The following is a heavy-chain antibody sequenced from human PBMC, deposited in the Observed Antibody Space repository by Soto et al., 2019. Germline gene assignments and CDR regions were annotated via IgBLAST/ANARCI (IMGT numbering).Heavy chain of an antibody. Sequence: EVQLVESGGGLVKPGGSLRLSCAASGFTFSSYSMNWVRQAPGKGLEWVSSISSSSSYIYYADSVKGRFTISRDNAKNALYLQMNSLRAEDTAVYYCARSSSSGHFDYWGQGTLVTVSS. CDR3: ARSSSSGHFDY. V-gene: IGHV3-21*01. J-gene: IGHJ4*02. CDR2: ISSSSSYI. CDR1: GFTFSSYS. D-gene: IGHD6-6*01.